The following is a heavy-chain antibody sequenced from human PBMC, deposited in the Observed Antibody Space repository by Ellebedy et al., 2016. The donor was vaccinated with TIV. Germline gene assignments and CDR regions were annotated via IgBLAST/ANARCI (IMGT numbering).Heavy chain of an antibody. Sequence: SQTLSLTXAVSGGSISSGGYSWSWIRQPPGKGLEWIGYIYHSGSTYYNPSLKSRVTISVDRSKNQFSLKLSSVTAADTAVYYCARSDYGDYAGMDVWGQGTTVTVSS. CDR1: GGSISSGGYS. CDR2: IYHSGST. J-gene: IGHJ6*02. V-gene: IGHV4-30-2*01. CDR3: ARSDYGDYAGMDV. D-gene: IGHD4-17*01.